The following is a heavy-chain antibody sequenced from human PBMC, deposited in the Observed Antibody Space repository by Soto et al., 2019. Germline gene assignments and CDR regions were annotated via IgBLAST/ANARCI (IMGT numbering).Heavy chain of an antibody. D-gene: IGHD5-12*01. CDR3: ARNLDGYIFDY. Sequence: GGSLRLSCAASGFTFISYAMHWVRQAPGKGLDWVAVISYDGSNKYYADSVKGRFTISRDNSKNTLYLQMNSLRAEDTAVYYCARNLDGYIFDYWGQGT. CDR1: GFTFISYA. V-gene: IGHV3-30-3*01. J-gene: IGHJ4*02. CDR2: ISYDGSNK.